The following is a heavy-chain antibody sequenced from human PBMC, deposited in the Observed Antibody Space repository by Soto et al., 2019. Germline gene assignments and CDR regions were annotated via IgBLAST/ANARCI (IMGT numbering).Heavy chain of an antibody. CDR2: ISYDGSNK. D-gene: IGHD3-22*01. Sequence: GGSLRLSCAASGFTFSSYGMHWVRQAPGKGLEWVAVISYDGSNKYYADSVKGRFTISRDNSKNTLYLQMNSLRAEDTAVYYCARDRADRSGYRPKDPLYDFDYWGQGTLVTSPQ. V-gene: IGHV3-30*03. CDR1: GFTFSSYG. CDR3: ARDRADRSGYRPKDPLYDFDY. J-gene: IGHJ4*02.